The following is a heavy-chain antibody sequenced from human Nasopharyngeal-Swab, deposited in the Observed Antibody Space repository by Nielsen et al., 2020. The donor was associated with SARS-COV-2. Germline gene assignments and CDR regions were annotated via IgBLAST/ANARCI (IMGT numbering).Heavy chain of an antibody. D-gene: IGHD3-22*01. CDR3: ASPPLDSSGYYYGFHY. CDR2: ISYDGSNK. V-gene: IGHV3-30-3*01. Sequence: GESLKISYAASGFTFSSSAMHWVRQAPGKGLEWVAVISYDGSNKYFADSVKGRFTISRDNSKNTLYLQMNGLRAEDTAVYYCASPPLDSSGYYYGFHYWGRGTLVTVSS. CDR1: GFTFSSSA. J-gene: IGHJ4*02.